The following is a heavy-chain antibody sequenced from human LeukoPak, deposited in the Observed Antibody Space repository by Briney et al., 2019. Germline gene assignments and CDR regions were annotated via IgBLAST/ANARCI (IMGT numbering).Heavy chain of an antibody. CDR1: GGSFSGYY. CDR3: ARRHDYGDFPNWFDP. Sequence: PSETLSLTCAVYGGSFSGYYWSWIRQPPGKGLEWIGEINHSGSTNYNPSLKSRVTISVDTSKNQFSLKLSPVTAADTAVYYCARRHDYGDFPNWFDPWGQGTLVTVSS. V-gene: IGHV4-34*01. D-gene: IGHD4-17*01. CDR2: INHSGST. J-gene: IGHJ5*02.